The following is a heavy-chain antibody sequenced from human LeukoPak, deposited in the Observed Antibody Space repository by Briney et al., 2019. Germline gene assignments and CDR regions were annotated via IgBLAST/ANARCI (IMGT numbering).Heavy chain of an antibody. D-gene: IGHD4-23*01. CDR3: AKGKGAMTTVIKWALYYFDY. V-gene: IGHV3-23*01. CDR1: GFTFSSYA. Sequence: PGGSLRLSCAASGFTFSSYAMSWVRQAPGKGLEWVSAISGSAGSTYYADSAKGRFTISRDNSKNTLYLQMNSLRAEDTAVYYCAKGKGAMTTVIKWALYYFDYWGQGTLVTVSS. CDR2: ISGSAGST. J-gene: IGHJ4*02.